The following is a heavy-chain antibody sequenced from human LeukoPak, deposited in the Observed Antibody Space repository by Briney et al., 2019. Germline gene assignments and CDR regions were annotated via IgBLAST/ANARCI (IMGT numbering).Heavy chain of an antibody. CDR1: GFTFNNYG. Sequence: PGRSLRLSCEASGFTFNNYGMHWVRQAPGKGLEWVAFISYDGRTNYYAASVKGRFTISRDNFKSTLYLQMNSLRAEDTAVYYCAKHRRLARYYFDSWGQGTLVTVSS. CDR2: ISYDGRTN. V-gene: IGHV3-30*18. J-gene: IGHJ4*02. D-gene: IGHD6-19*01. CDR3: AKHRRLARYYFDS.